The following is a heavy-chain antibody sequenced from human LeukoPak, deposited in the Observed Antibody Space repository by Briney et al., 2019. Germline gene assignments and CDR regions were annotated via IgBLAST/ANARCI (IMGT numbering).Heavy chain of an antibody. V-gene: IGHV3-48*03. CDR1: GFTFSSYE. CDR3: ARDPPDY. CDR2: ILNSGTTT. Sequence: GGSLRLSCAASGFTFSSYEMNWVRQAPGKGLEWVSYILNSGTTTYYADSVKGRFTISRDNAKNSLYLQMNSLRAEDTGVYYCARDPPDYWGQGILVTVSS. J-gene: IGHJ4*02.